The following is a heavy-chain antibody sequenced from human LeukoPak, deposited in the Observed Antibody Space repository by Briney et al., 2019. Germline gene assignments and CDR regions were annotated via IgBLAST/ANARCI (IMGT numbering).Heavy chain of an antibody. CDR3: ARYLCTTSSCYRNFDC. CDR2: IGSDGATI. J-gene: IGHJ4*02. V-gene: IGHV3-23*01. CDR1: GFTFSDYA. Sequence: GGFLRLSCAASGFTFSDYAMTWVRQAPGEGLEWVSVIGSDGATIHYADSVKGRFTISRDNSGNTLYLQMNSLRAEDTAVYYCARYLCTTSSCYRNFDCWGQGTLVTVSS. D-gene: IGHD2-2*01.